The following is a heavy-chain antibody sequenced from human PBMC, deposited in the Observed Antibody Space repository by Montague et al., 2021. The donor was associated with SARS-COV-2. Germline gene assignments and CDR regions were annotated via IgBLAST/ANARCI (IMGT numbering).Heavy chain of an antibody. Sequence: SVKVSCKAAGYTLTRYDTNWVRQAPGQGLKWMGWMNPNSGNTGYAQRFQGRVTMTRNTSISTAYMELSSLRSEDTAVYYCARGRITMVRGVIIDNLFDYGGQGTLGTVSS. CDR1: GYTLTRYD. CDR2: MNPNSGNT. J-gene: IGHJ4*02. V-gene: IGHV1-8*01. CDR3: ARGRITMVRGVIIDNLFDY. D-gene: IGHD3-10*01.